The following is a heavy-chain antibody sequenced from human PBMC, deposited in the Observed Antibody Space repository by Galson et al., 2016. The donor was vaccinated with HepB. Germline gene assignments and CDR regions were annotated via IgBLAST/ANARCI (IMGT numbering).Heavy chain of an antibody. CDR1: GFQFSTYD. D-gene: IGHD3-16*01. CDR2: IWYDESKK. Sequence: SLRLSCAASGFQFSTYDMHWVRQAPGKGLEWVSRIWYDESKKYYSDSVKGRYTISRDNSRNTLFLQMDGLRAEDTAVYYCARDRHLGELTLDYWGQGAPVIVSS. CDR3: ARDRHLGELTLDY. V-gene: IGHV3-33*01. J-gene: IGHJ4*02.